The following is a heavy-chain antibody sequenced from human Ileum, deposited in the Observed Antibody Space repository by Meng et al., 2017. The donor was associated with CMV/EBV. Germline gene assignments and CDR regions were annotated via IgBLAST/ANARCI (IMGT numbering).Heavy chain of an antibody. V-gene: IGHV4-61*09. D-gene: IGHD2-2*01. CDR1: GVSSVTIPSD. Sequence: LPLEESVPVVAKPSKPLSPTSPVFGVSSVTIPSDWSWVRQPAGKGLEWIGHIYTTGNTNYKPSLKSRVTISTDTSKTQLSLKLISVNSADTAVYYCARDVSPAHTFYWGQGALVTVSS. J-gene: IGHJ4*02. CDR2: IYTTGNT. CDR3: ARDVSPAHTFY.